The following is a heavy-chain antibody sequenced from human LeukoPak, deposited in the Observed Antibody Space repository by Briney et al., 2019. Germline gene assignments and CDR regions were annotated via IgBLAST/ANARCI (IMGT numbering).Heavy chain of an antibody. D-gene: IGHD6-13*01. J-gene: IGHJ5*02. V-gene: IGHV3-23*01. Sequence: GGSLRLSCAASGFTFSNYAMSWVRQAPGKGLEWVSGITTQGADTYYADSVRGRFTISRDNSRNTLFLQMNSLRAEDTAVYYCAKDPLIYDGTWYPNWFGPWGQGTLVTVSS. CDR3: AKDPLIYDGTWYPNWFGP. CDR2: ITTQGADT. CDR1: GFTFSNYA.